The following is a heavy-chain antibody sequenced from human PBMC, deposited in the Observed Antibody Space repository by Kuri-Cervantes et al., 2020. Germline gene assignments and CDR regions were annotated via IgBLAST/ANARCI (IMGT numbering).Heavy chain of an antibody. CDR1: GYTFTGYY. CDR3: ARATYSDCDWVYYYCYGMDV. CDR2: INPNSGGT. Sequence: ASVKVSCKASGYTFTGYYMHWVRQAPGQGLEWMGWINPNSGGTNYAQKFQGRVTMTRDTSISTAYMELSRLRSDDTAVYYCARATYSDCDWVYYYCYGMDVWGQGTTVTVSS. J-gene: IGHJ6*02. D-gene: IGHD5-12*01. V-gene: IGHV1-2*02.